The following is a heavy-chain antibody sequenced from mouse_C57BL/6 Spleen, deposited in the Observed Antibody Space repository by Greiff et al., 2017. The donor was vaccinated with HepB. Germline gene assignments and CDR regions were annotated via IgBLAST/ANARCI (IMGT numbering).Heavy chain of an antibody. CDR2: ISSGGDYI. CDR1: GFTFSSYA. CDR3: TRMALYDCDDGWYFDV. V-gene: IGHV5-9-1*02. J-gene: IGHJ1*03. Sequence: DVMLVESGEGLVKPGGSLKLSCAASGFTFSSYAMSWVRQTPEKRLEWVAYISSGGDYIYYADTVKGRFTISRDNARNTLYLQMSSLKSEDTAMYYCTRMALYDCDDGWYFDVGGTGTTVTVSS. D-gene: IGHD2-4*01.